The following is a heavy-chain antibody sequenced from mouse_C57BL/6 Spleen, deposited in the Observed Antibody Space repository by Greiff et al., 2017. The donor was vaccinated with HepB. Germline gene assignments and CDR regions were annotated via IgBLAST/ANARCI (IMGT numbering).Heavy chain of an antibody. CDR2: IYIGNGYT. J-gene: IGHJ4*01. CDR3: ARGGAVTMDYYAMDY. Sequence: SGAELVRPGSSVKMSCKTSGYTFPSYGINWVKQRPGQGLEGIGYIYIGNGYTEHNEKFKGKATLTSDTSSSTAYVQLSSLTSEDSAIYFCARGGAVTMDYYAMDYWGQGTSVTVSS. V-gene: IGHV1-58*01. CDR1: GYTFPSYG. D-gene: IGHD2-2*01.